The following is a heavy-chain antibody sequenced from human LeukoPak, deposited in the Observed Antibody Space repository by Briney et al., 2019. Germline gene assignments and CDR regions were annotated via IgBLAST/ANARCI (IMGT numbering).Heavy chain of an antibody. CDR2: IYTSGST. Sequence: SETLSLTCTVSGGSISSYYWSWIRQPAGKGLEWIGRIYTSGSTNYNPSLKSRVTISVDTSKNQFSLKLSSVTAADTAVYYCARLGYSYGKYYYYYMDVWGKGTTVTVSS. V-gene: IGHV4-4*07. D-gene: IGHD5-18*01. J-gene: IGHJ6*03. CDR1: GGSISSYY. CDR3: ARLGYSYGKYYYYYMDV.